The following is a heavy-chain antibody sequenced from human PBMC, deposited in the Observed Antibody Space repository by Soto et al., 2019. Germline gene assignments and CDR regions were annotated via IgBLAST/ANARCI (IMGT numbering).Heavy chain of an antibody. CDR3: ARVSHNYAYYYGMDV. D-gene: IGHD3-16*01. Sequence: GASVKVSCKASGGTFSSYAISWVRQAPGQGLEWMGGIIPILGTANYAQKFQGRVTITADKSTSTAYMELSSLRSEDTAVYYCARVSHNYAYYYGMDVWGQGTTVTVSS. J-gene: IGHJ6*02. V-gene: IGHV1-69*10. CDR2: IIPILGTA. CDR1: GGTFSSYA.